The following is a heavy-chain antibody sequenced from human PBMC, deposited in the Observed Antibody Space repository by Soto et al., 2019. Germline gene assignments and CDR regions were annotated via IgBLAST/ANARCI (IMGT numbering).Heavy chain of an antibody. Sequence: SLRLSCAASGFTFSSYSMNWVRQAPGKGLEWVSSISSSSSYIYYADSVKGRFTISRDNAKNSLYLQMNSLRAEDTAVYYCARVNSEDYDFWSGYRMGAYFDYGGQGTLVTVSS. CDR2: ISSSSSYI. CDR1: GFTFSSYS. D-gene: IGHD3-3*01. CDR3: ARVNSEDYDFWSGYRMGAYFDY. V-gene: IGHV3-21*01. J-gene: IGHJ4*02.